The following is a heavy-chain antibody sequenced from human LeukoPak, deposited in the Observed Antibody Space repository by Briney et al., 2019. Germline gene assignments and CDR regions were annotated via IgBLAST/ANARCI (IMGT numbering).Heavy chain of an antibody. Sequence: GGSLRLSCAASGFTFSSYWMSWVRQAPGKGLEGVANIKQDGSEKYYVVSVKGRFTISRDNAKNSLYLQMNSLRAEDTAVYYCAREATHNPMDDAFDIWGQGTMVTVSS. J-gene: IGHJ3*02. CDR3: AREATHNPMDDAFDI. CDR2: IKQDGSEK. D-gene: IGHD3-10*01. V-gene: IGHV3-7*01. CDR1: GFTFSSYW.